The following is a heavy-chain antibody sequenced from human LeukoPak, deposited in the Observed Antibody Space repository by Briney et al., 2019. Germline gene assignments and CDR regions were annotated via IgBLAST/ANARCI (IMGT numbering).Heavy chain of an antibody. CDR2: IDNSGST. CDR1: RGSISSYY. J-gene: IGHJ4*02. CDR3: ARGRITIFGVVNPHFDY. D-gene: IGHD3-3*01. V-gene: IGHV4-59*01. Sequence: KTSETLSLTCTVSRGSISSYYWSWIRQPPGKGLEWIWYIDNSGSTDSNPSLKSRVTMSVDTFNNQFSLKLSSVTAADTAVYYCARGRITIFGVVNPHFDYWGQGTLVTVSS.